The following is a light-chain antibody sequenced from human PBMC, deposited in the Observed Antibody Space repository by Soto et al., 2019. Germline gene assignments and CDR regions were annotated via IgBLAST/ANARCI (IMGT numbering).Light chain of an antibody. Sequence: EIVLTQSPGTLSLSPGERATLSCRASQSVSSSYLAWYQQKPGQAPRLLIYGASSTATGIPDRFSGSGSGTDFTHTISRLEPEDFGVYYCQQYGSSPWTFGQVTKVEIK. J-gene: IGKJ1*01. CDR1: QSVSSSY. CDR2: GAS. V-gene: IGKV3-20*01. CDR3: QQYGSSPWT.